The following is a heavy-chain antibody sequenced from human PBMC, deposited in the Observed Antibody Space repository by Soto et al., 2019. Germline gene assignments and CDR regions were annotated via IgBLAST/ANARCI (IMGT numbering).Heavy chain of an antibody. V-gene: IGHV3-23*01. CDR1: GFTFSAYA. CDR3: AKFEGHPLEYWYLDF. CDR2: IHGGGGAT. J-gene: IGHJ2*01. D-gene: IGHD1-1*01. Sequence: EVQLLESGGGLVQPGGSLRLSCAASGFTFSAYAMGWVRQAPGKGLEWVSTIHGGGGATHYADSVKGRFTISRDDSKNRPYAQMNSLRAEDTAVYYCAKFEGHPLEYWYLDFWGRGTLVTVSS.